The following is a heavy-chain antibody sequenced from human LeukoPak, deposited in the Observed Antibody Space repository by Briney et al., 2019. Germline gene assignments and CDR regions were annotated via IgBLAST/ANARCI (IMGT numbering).Heavy chain of an antibody. V-gene: IGHV3-30-3*01. CDR1: GFTLSRYA. D-gene: IGHD1-26*01. CDR3: ARVPQYDNSGTFDY. CDR2: ISYDGANK. J-gene: IGHJ4*02. Sequence: GRSLRLSCAASGFTLSRYAMHWVRQAPGKGLEWVAVISYDGANKYHADSVRGRFTISRDNSRNTLYLQMNNLRLDDTAVYYCARVPQYDNSGTFDYWGQGTLVTVSS.